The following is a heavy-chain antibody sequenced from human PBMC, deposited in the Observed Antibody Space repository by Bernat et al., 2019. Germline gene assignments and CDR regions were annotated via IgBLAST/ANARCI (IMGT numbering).Heavy chain of an antibody. CDR1: GFTFSDHY. V-gene: IGHV3-72*01. J-gene: IGHJ4*02. CDR2: SKNKANSYAT. CDR3: TRRPSSGRAFFDY. Sequence: EGQLVESGGNLVQPGGSLRLSCAASGFTFSDHYMDWVRQAPGKGQEWVGRSKNKANSYATDYAASVKGRFTISRDDSNNSLYLHMNSLKTEDTAVYYCTRRPSSGRAFFDYWGLGPWSPSPQ. D-gene: IGHD6-19*01.